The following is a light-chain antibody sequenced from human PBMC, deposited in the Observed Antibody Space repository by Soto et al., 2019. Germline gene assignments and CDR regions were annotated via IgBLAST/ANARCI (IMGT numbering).Light chain of an antibody. J-gene: IGKJ1*01. Sequence: EVVLTQSPGTLSLSPGERATLSCRASQSISSSYLAWYQQKPGQAPRLLIYSASSRATGIPDRFSGSGSGTDFTLTISRLEPEDFAVYYCKQYGSSRTFGQGTKVDIK. V-gene: IGKV3-20*01. CDR3: KQYGSSRT. CDR1: QSISSSY. CDR2: SAS.